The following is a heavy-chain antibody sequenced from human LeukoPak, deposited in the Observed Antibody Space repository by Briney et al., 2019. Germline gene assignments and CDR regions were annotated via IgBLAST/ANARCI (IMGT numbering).Heavy chain of an antibody. CDR3: VRDSPYYGSGSYID. D-gene: IGHD3-10*01. CDR2: IIPIFGTA. J-gene: IGHJ4*02. V-gene: IGHV1-69*01. Sequence: SVKVSCKASGGTFSSYAISWVRQAPGQGLEWMGGIIPIFGTANYAQKFQGRVTITADESTSTAYMELSSLRSEDTAVYYCVRDSPYYGSGSYIDWGQGTLVTVSS. CDR1: GGTFSSYA.